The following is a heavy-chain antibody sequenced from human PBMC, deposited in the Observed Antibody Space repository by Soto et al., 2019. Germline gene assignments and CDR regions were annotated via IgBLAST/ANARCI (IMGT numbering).Heavy chain of an antibody. Sequence: QVQLQESGPGLVKPSQTLSLTCTVSGGSISSGGYYWSWIRQHPGKGLEWIGYIYYSGSTYYNPSLKSRDTISVDTSKNQFSLKLSSVTAADTAVYYCARAPGGGSYSWFDPWGQGTLVTVSA. CDR2: IYYSGST. CDR3: ARAPGGGSYSWFDP. J-gene: IGHJ5*02. CDR1: GGSISSGGYY. V-gene: IGHV4-31*03. D-gene: IGHD1-26*01.